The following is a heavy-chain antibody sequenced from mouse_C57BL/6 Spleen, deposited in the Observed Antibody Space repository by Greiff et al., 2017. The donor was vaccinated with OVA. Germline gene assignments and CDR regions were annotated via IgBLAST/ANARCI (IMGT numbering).Heavy chain of an antibody. CDR3: AREGDDGYYY. CDR2: IYPSDSET. Sequence: VQLQQPGAELVRPGSSVKLSCKASGYTFTSYWMDWVKQRPGQGLEWIGNIYPSDSETHYNQKFKDKATLTVDKSSSTAYMQLSSLTSEDSAVYYCAREGDDGYYYWGQGTTLTVSS. CDR1: GYTFTSYW. D-gene: IGHD2-3*01. J-gene: IGHJ2*01. V-gene: IGHV1-61*01.